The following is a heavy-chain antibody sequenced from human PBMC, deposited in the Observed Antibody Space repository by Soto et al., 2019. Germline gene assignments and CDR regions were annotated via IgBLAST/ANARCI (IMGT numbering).Heavy chain of an antibody. CDR3: AREVEARPYYYYGMDV. CDR1: GFTFSSYA. V-gene: IGHV3-23*01. CDR2: ISGSGGST. D-gene: IGHD6-6*01. Sequence: PGGSLRLSCAASGFTFSSYAMSWVRQAPGKGLEWVSAISGSGGSTYYADSVKGRFTISRDNSKNTLYLQMNSLRAEDTAVYYCAREVEARPYYYYGMDVWGQGTTVTVSS. J-gene: IGHJ6*02.